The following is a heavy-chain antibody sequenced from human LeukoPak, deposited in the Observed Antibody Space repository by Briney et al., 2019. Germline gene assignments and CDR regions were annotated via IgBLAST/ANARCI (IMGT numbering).Heavy chain of an antibody. CDR2: IKHDGSEK. J-gene: IGHJ4*02. D-gene: IGHD3-3*01. V-gene: IGHV3-7*01. Sequence: GGSLRLSCAASGFTFSGYWMSWVRQAPGKGLEWVTNIKHDGSEKNYVDSVKGRFTISRDNAENSLYLQMNSLRAEDTAVYYCARVRSGSYFDYWGQGALVTVSS. CDR1: GFTFSGYW. CDR3: ARVRSGSYFDY.